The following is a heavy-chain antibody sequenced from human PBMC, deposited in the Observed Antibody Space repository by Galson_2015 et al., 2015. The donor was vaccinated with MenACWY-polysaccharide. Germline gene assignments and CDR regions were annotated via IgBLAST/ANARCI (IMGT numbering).Heavy chain of an antibody. J-gene: IGHJ6*02. D-gene: IGHD2-2*01. CDR3: ARLHCSSTSCYPTDYYYYGMDV. V-gene: IGHV3-48*01. Sequence: SLRLSCAASGFTFSSSWVHWVRQAPGKGLEWVSYISSSSTIYYAESVKGRFTISRDNAKNSLFLQMNSLRAEDTAVYYCARLHCSSTSCYPTDYYYYGMDVWGQGTTVTVSS. CDR2: ISSSSTI. CDR1: GFTFSSSW.